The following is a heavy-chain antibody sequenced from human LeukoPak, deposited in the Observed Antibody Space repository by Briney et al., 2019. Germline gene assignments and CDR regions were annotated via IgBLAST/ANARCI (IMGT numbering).Heavy chain of an antibody. Sequence: GGSLRLSCVASGFTFGKYWMSWVRQAPGKGLEWVANIKLDGSEKYHVDSVKGRFTISRDNAKNSLYLQMNSLRAEDTAVYYCVRDMDVWGQGTTVTVSS. CDR2: IKLDGSEK. CDR1: GFTFGKYW. CDR3: VRDMDV. V-gene: IGHV3-7*01. J-gene: IGHJ6*02.